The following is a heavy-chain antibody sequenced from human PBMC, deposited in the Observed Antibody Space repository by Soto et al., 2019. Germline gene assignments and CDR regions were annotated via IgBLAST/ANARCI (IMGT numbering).Heavy chain of an antibody. Sequence: PSETLSLTCRLFGGSIIYGEFYWNWIRQSPGKGLEWIGYIYFRGNTHYNPSLKTRVTISLDTSNNQFSLKLNSVTAADSAVYFCARLEGLATISYYFDFWGQGALVTVSS. CDR2: IYFRGNT. CDR3: ARLEGLATISYYFDF. V-gene: IGHV4-30-4*08. D-gene: IGHD5-12*01. CDR1: GGSIIYGEFY. J-gene: IGHJ4*02.